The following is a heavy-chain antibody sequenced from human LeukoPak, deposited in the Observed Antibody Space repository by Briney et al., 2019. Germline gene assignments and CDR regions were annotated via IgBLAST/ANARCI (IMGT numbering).Heavy chain of an antibody. CDR2: INPNSGGT. J-gene: IGHJ6*03. D-gene: IGHD6-13*01. Sequence: ASVNVSCKASGYTFTGYYMHWVRQAPGQGLEWMGWINPNSGGTNYAQKFQGRVTMTRDTSISTAYMELSRLRSDDTAVYYCARVLIAAAGKDYYYYYYMDVWGKGTTVTVSS. CDR3: ARVLIAAAGKDYYYYYYMDV. V-gene: IGHV1-2*02. CDR1: GYTFTGYY.